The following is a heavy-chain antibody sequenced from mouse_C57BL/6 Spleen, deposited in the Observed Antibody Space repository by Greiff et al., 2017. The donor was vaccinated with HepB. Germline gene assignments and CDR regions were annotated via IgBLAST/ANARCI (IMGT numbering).Heavy chain of an antibody. V-gene: IGHV1-15*01. CDR1: GYTFTDYE. D-gene: IGHD2-4*01. J-gene: IGHJ4*01. CDR3: TGGFYDYDYYAMDY. Sequence: QVHVKQSGAELVRPGASVTLSCKASGYTFTDYEMHWVKQTPVHGLEWIGAIDPETGGTAYNQKFKGKAILTADKSSSTAYMELRSLTSEDSAVYYCTGGFYDYDYYAMDYWGQGTSVTVSS. CDR2: IDPETGGT.